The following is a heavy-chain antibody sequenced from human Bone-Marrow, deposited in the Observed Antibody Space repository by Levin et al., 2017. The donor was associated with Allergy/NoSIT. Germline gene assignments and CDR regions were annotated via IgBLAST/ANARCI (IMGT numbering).Heavy chain of an antibody. J-gene: IGHJ5*02. Sequence: PGGSLRLSCAASGFTFSSYEMNWVRQAPGKGLEWVSYISSSGSTIYYADSVKGRFTISRDNAKNSLYLQMNSLRAEDTAVYYCARSYGSGSYYKWGWFDPWGQGTLVTVSS. CDR2: ISSSGSTI. D-gene: IGHD3-10*01. CDR1: GFTFSSYE. V-gene: IGHV3-48*03. CDR3: ARSYGSGSYYKWGWFDP.